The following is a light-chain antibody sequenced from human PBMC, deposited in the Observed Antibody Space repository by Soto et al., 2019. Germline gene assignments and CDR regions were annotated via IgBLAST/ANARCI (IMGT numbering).Light chain of an antibody. J-gene: IGKJ1*01. V-gene: IGKV3-20*01. CDR3: QQHHTSLTWT. Sequence: EIVLTQSPVTLSLSPGESATLSCRASQSIGSNYLAWYQQKPGQAPRLLIYGASKRATGIPDRFSGSGSGAEFTLTISRLEPEDFASYYCQQHHTSLTWTFGQGTKVEIK. CDR2: GAS. CDR1: QSIGSNY.